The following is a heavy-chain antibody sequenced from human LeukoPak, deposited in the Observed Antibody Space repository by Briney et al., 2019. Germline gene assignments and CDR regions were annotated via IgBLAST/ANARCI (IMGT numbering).Heavy chain of an antibody. CDR2: INHSGST. D-gene: IGHD2/OR15-2a*01. CDR3: ARLSRPGSKYFQH. V-gene: IGHV4-34*01. J-gene: IGHJ1*01. Sequence: SETLSLTCAVYGGSFSGYYWSWVRQPPGKGLEWIGEINHSGSTNYNPSLKSRVTISVDTSKNQFSLKLSSVTAADTAAYYCARLSRPGSKYFQHWGQGTLVTVSS. CDR1: GGSFSGYY.